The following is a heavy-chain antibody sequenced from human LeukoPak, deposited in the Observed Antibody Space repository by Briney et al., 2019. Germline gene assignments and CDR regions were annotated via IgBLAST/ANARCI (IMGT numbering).Heavy chain of an antibody. CDR2: ISYDGSNK. Sequence: GRSQRLSCAASGFTFSSYGMHWVRQAPGKGLEWVAVISYDGSNKYYADSVKGRFTISRDNSKNTLYLQMNSLRAEDTAVYYCAKDRGSGYCSSTSCFSFDYWGQGTLVTVSS. CDR1: GFTFSSYG. V-gene: IGHV3-30*18. J-gene: IGHJ4*02. D-gene: IGHD2-2*01. CDR3: AKDRGSGYCSSTSCFSFDY.